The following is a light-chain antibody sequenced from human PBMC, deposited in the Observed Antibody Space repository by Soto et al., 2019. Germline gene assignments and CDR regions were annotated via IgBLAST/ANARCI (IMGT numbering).Light chain of an antibody. CDR3: QQYNNWGLS. Sequence: IVLTQSPATLSVSPGERVYLSCRASENVGTNLAWYQQRPGQPPRLLIYGSSTRATGISATFSGSGSRTEFTLTISSLQSEDSAVYYCQQYNNWGLSFGGGTRVEIK. V-gene: IGKV3D-15*01. CDR1: ENVGTN. CDR2: GSS. J-gene: IGKJ4*01.